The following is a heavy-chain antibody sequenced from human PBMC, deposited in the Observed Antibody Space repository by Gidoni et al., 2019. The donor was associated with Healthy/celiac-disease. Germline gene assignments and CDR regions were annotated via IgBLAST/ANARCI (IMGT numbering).Heavy chain of an antibody. Sequence: QVQLVESGGGVVQPGRSLRLSCAASGFTFSSYGMHWVRQAPGKGLEWVAVIWYDGSNKYYADSVKGRFTISRDNSKNTLYLQMNSLRAEDTAVYYCARGPTYYDFWSGYYSHPSGMDVWGQGTTVTVSS. D-gene: IGHD3-3*01. V-gene: IGHV3-33*08. CDR1: GFTFSSYG. J-gene: IGHJ6*02. CDR3: ARGPTYYDFWSGYYSHPSGMDV. CDR2: IWYDGSNK.